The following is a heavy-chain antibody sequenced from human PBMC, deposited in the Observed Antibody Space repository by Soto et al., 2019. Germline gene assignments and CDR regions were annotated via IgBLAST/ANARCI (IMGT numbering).Heavy chain of an antibody. CDR2: VSPDGNQK. J-gene: IGHJ4*02. Sequence: QVVVTESGGSVVQPGKSLRLSCVASGFTLNKFPTHWVRQAPGKGLEWVAIVSPDGNQKSYADSVQGRFSISRDSSKKTVYLQMNDLRREDTALYYCASQQQRLLGGVSSYWDHWGLGTLVIVSS. CDR3: ASQQQRLLGGVSSYWDH. D-gene: IGHD3-16*01. V-gene: IGHV3-30-3*01. CDR1: GFTLNKFP.